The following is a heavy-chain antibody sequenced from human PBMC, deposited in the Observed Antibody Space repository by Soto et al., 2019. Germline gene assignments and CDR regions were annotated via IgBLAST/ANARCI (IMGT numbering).Heavy chain of an antibody. Sequence: GSGPTLVNPTQTLTLTCTFSGFSLSTSGMCVSWIRQPPGKALEWLARIDWDDDKYYSTSLKTRLTISKDTSKNQVVLTMTNMDPVDTATYYCARIHWNDNWAYFDYWGQGTLVTVSS. CDR2: IDWDDDK. CDR1: GFSLSTSGMC. CDR3: ARIHWNDNWAYFDY. J-gene: IGHJ4*02. V-gene: IGHV2-70*11. D-gene: IGHD1-1*01.